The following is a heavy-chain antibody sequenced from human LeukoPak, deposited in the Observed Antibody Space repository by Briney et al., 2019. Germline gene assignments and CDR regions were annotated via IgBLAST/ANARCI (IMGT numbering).Heavy chain of an antibody. J-gene: IGHJ6*03. CDR2: IYPGDSDT. CDR1: GSIFTSYW. Sequence: PGESLQISCQGSGSIFTSYWIGWVRQVPGKGLEWMGIIYPGDSDTRYSPSFQGQVTISADKSISTAYLQWSSLKASDTAMYYCARHSRITIFGVVTNYYYYYMDVWGKGTTVTVSS. CDR3: ARHSRITIFGVVTNYYYYYMDV. D-gene: IGHD3-3*01. V-gene: IGHV5-51*01.